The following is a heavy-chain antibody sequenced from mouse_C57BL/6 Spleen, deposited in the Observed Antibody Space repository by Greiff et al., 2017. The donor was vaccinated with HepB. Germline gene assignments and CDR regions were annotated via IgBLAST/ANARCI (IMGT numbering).Heavy chain of an antibody. Sequence: QVQLQQSGPELVKPGASVKLSCKASGYTFTSYDINWVKQRPGQGLEWIGWIYPRDGSTKYNEKFKGKATLTVDTSSSTAYMELHSLTSEDSAVYFCARRPSQATPDWYFDVWGTGTTVTVSS. CDR1: GYTFTSYD. CDR3: ARRPSQATPDWYFDV. CDR2: IYPRDGST. D-gene: IGHD3-2*02. J-gene: IGHJ1*03. V-gene: IGHV1-85*01.